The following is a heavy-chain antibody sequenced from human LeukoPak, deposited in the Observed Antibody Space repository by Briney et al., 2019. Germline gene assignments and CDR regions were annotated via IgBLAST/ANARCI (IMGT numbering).Heavy chain of an antibody. CDR1: GYTFTGYY. D-gene: IGHD6-25*01. Sequence: GASVKVSCKASGYTFTGYYLHWVRQAPGQGLEWMGWINPNSGGTNYAQKFQGRVTMTRDTSISTAYMELRRLKSDDTAVYYCARERTPGSGYGVDYWGQGTVVTVSS. J-gene: IGHJ4*02. CDR2: INPNSGGT. V-gene: IGHV1-2*02. CDR3: ARERTPGSGYGVDY.